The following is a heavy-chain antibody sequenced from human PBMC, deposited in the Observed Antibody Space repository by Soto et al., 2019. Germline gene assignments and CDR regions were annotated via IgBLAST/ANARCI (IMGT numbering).Heavy chain of an antibody. D-gene: IGHD3-10*01. CDR3: AGGGVRGVITRTRDYYGMDV. CDR2: IYPGDSDT. V-gene: IGHV5-51*01. Sequence: EVQLVQSGAEVKKPGESLKISCKGSGYSFTSYWIGWVRQMPGKGLECMGIIYPGDSDTRYSPSFQGQVTISADKSSSTAYLQWSSRKAADTAMYYCAGGGVRGVITRTRDYYGMDVWGQGTTVTVSS. CDR1: GYSFTSYW. J-gene: IGHJ6*02.